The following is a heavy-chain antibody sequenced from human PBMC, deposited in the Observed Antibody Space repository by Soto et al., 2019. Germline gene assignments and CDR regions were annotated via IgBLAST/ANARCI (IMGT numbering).Heavy chain of an antibody. J-gene: IGHJ6*02. Sequence: QVQLVESGGGVVQPGRSLRLSCAASGFTFSSYGMHWVRQAPGKGLEWVAVISYDGSNKYYADSVKGRFTISRDNSKNTRELQMNSLRAEDTAVYFCAKDQGSSIVVVYALPNYYGMDVWGQGTTVTVSS. V-gene: IGHV3-30*18. CDR1: GFTFSSYG. D-gene: IGHD2-8*02. CDR2: ISYDGSNK. CDR3: AKDQGSSIVVVYALPNYYGMDV.